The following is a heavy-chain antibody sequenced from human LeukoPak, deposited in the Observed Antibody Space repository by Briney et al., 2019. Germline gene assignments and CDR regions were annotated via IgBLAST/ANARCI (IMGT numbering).Heavy chain of an antibody. Sequence: GGSLRLSCAASGFTFSSYPMSWVRQAPGKGLEWVSGISGSGDTTHYADSVKGRFTISRDNSKNAVYLQMDSLRAEDTAVYHCAKGIAVAGNSQYFDYWGQGTLVIVSS. CDR2: ISGSGDTT. CDR3: AKGIAVAGNSQYFDY. J-gene: IGHJ4*02. CDR1: GFTFSSYP. D-gene: IGHD6-19*01. V-gene: IGHV3-23*01.